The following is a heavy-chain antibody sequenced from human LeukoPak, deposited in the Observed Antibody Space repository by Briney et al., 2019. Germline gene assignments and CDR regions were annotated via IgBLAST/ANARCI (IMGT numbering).Heavy chain of an antibody. CDR2: IYSTGTT. J-gene: IGHJ4*02. Sequence: SEPLSLLCTVSGGSISSYHGRWPRQPAGERLEWIGRIYSTGTTNYNPSLKSRVTMSVDTSKNLFSLKLTSVTAADTAVYYCARGPYCGGDCYFDYWGQGTLVTVSS. V-gene: IGHV4-4*07. CDR1: GGSISSYH. CDR3: ARGPYCGGDCYFDY. D-gene: IGHD2-21*02.